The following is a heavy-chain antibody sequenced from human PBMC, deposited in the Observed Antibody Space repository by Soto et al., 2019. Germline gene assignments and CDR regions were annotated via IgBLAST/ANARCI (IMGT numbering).Heavy chain of an antibody. Sequence: TLSLTCTVSGGSISSGGYYWSWIRQHPGKGLEWIGYIYYSGSTYYNPSLKSRVTISVDTSKNQFSLKLSSVTAADTAAYYCARDRLYDSSGLPMDVWGQGTTVTV. J-gene: IGHJ6*02. V-gene: IGHV4-31*03. D-gene: IGHD3-22*01. CDR3: ARDRLYDSSGLPMDV. CDR1: GGSISSGGYY. CDR2: IYYSGST.